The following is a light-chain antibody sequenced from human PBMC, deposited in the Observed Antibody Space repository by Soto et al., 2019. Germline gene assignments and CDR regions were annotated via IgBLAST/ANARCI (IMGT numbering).Light chain of an antibody. V-gene: IGLV2-11*01. CDR1: SSDIGHYDY. J-gene: IGLJ2*01. CDR3: CSYAGSYPVV. CDR2: DVS. Sequence: QSALTQPASVSGSPGQSITISCTGTSSDIGHYDYVSWYQQHPGKAPKLMIYDVSKRPSGVPDRFSGSKSGNTASLTISGLQAEDEADYYCCSYAGSYPVVFGGGTKLTVL.